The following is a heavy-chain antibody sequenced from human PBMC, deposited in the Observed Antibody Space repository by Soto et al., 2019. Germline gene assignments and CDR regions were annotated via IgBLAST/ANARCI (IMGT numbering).Heavy chain of an antibody. V-gene: IGHV3-23*01. CDR2: FSAGGRA. J-gene: IGHJ4*02. D-gene: IGHD4-17*01. CDR1: GFSFNNYA. CDR3: GKGALPGHYGYTLFDY. Sequence: EVQLLESGGALVRPGGSLRLSCAASGFSFNNYALSWVRQAPGKGLEWVSTFSAGGRAYYAASMQGRFTIARDSSQDTVPVPISDLGPEDTAVYYLGKGALPGHYGYTLFDYWGQGARVTVSS.